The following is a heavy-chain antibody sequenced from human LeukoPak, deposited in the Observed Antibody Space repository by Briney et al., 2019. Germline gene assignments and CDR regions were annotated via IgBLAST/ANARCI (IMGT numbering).Heavy chain of an antibody. D-gene: IGHD6-6*01. CDR2: IYHNGNT. CDR1: GYRISSGYY. V-gene: IGHV4-38-2*01. Sequence: PSETLSLTCDVSGYRISSGYYWGWIRQPPEKGLGWIGSIYHNGNTYYNPSLKSRVTISVDTSKNQFSLKLSSVTAADTAVYYCAKMKYSSSSWYFQHWGQGTLVTVSS. J-gene: IGHJ1*01. CDR3: AKMKYSSSSWYFQH.